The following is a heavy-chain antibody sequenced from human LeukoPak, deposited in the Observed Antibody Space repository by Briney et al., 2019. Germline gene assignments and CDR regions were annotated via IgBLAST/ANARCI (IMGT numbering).Heavy chain of an antibody. J-gene: IGHJ3*02. V-gene: IGHV3-15*01. CDR2: IKTTSDGGPT. CDR3: TTNDAFDI. Sequence: GGSLRLSCAASGVAFSHAWMSWVRQAPGKGLEWVAQIKTTSDGGPTDYAAPVKGRFTISRDDSENVLYLQMNSLKTEDTAVYYCTTNDAFDIWGQGTMVIVSS. CDR1: GVAFSHAW.